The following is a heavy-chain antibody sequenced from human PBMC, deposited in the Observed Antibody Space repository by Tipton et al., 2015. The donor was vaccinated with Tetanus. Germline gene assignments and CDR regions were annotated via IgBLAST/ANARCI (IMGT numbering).Heavy chain of an antibody. V-gene: IGHV4-34*01. CDR3: ARALKQGANWFDP. J-gene: IGHJ5*02. Sequence: TLSLTCAVYGASFSDYYWSWIRQAPGKGLEWIGEINHSGNTNHNPSLKSRVTLSVDTSKNQFSLKLNSVTAADTAIYYCARALKQGANWFDPWGQGTLVTVSS. CDR2: INHSGNT. D-gene: IGHD3-16*01. CDR1: GASFSDYY.